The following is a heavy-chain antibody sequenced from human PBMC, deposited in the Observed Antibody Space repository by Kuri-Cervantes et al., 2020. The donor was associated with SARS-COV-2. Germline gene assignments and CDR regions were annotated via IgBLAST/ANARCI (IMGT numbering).Heavy chain of an antibody. J-gene: IGHJ4*02. CDR1: GGSISSYY. CDR2: IYYSGST. D-gene: IGHD3-3*01. Sequence: GSLRLSCTVSGGSISSYYWSWIRQPPGKGLEWIGYIYYSGSTNYNPSLKSRVTISVDTSKNQFSLKLSSVTAADTAMYYCARVKTIFGVAPFDYWGQGTLVTVSS. CDR3: ARVKTIFGVAPFDY. V-gene: IGHV4-59*12.